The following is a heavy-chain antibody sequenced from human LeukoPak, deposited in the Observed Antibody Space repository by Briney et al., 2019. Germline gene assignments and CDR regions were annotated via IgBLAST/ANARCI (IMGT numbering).Heavy chain of an antibody. CDR2: INHSGST. Sequence: KPSETLSLTCTVSGGSISSYYWSWIRQPPGKGLEWIGEINHSGSTNYNPSPKSRVTISVDTSKNQFSLKLSSVTAADTAVYYCARGLAADNYFNYWGQGTLVTVSS. V-gene: IGHV4-34*01. J-gene: IGHJ4*02. D-gene: IGHD6-13*01. CDR3: ARGLAADNYFNY. CDR1: GGSISSYY.